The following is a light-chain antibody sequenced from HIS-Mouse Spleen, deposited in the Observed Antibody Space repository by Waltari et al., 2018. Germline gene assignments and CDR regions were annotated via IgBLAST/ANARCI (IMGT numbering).Light chain of an antibody. Sequence: QSALTQPASVSGSPGQSITISCTGTSRDVGSYNLFSWYQQHPGKAPKPMIYEGSKRPSGVSNRFSGSKSGNTASLTISGLQAEDEADYYCCSYAGSSIYVVFGGGTKLTVL. CDR3: CSYAGSSIYVV. V-gene: IGLV2-23*01. CDR2: EGS. CDR1: SRDVGSYNL. J-gene: IGLJ2*01.